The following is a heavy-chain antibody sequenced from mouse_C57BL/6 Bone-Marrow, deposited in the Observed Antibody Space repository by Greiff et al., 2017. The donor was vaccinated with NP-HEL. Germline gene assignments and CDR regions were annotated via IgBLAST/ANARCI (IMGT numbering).Heavy chain of an antibody. CDR3: ARGGWLLPVYYAMDY. Sequence: VQLVESGPGLVAPSQSLSITCTVSGFSLTSYGVHWVRQPPGKGLEWLGVIWAGGSTNYNSALMSRLSISKDNSKSQVFLKMNSLQTDDTAMYYCARGGWLLPVYYAMDYWGQGTSVTVSS. V-gene: IGHV2-9*02. CDR1: GFSLTSYG. J-gene: IGHJ4*01. CDR2: IWAGGST. D-gene: IGHD2-3*01.